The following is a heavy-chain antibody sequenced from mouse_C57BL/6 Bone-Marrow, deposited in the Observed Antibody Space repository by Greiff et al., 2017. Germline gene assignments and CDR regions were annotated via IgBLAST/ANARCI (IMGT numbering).Heavy chain of an antibody. V-gene: IGHV1-81*01. CDR3: ASGIYYGNSYWYVDV. CDR2: IYPRSGNT. Sequence: QVQLQQSGAELARPGASVKLSCKASGYTFTSYGISWVKQRTGQGLEWIGEIYPRSGNTYYNEKFKGKATLTADKSSSTAYMELRSLTSEDSAVYFCASGIYYGNSYWYVDVWGTGTTVTVSS. CDR1: GYTFTSYG. J-gene: IGHJ1*03. D-gene: IGHD2-1*01.